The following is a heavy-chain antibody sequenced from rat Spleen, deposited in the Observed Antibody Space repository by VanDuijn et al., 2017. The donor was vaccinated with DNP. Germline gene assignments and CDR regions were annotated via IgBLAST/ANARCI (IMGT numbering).Heavy chain of an antibody. CDR1: GFIFNDYA. Sequence: EVQLVESGGDLVQPGRSLKLSCVASGFIFNDYALAWVRQAPKKGLEWVATISYDGLRPYYRDSVKGRFTISRDDAKSALYLQMDSLRSEDTATYYCARRGLRRVLDAWGQGTSVTVSS. V-gene: IGHV5-17*01. CDR3: ARRGLRRVLDA. J-gene: IGHJ4*01. D-gene: IGHD1-11*01. CDR2: ISYDGLRP.